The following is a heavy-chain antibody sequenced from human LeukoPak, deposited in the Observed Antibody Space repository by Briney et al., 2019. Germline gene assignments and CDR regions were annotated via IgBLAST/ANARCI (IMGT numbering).Heavy chain of an antibody. J-gene: IGHJ6*02. CDR3: AREVWDYGMDV. D-gene: IGHD3-16*01. CDR1: GGSISSYY. V-gene: IGHV4-59*01. CDR2: IYYSGCT. Sequence: SETLSLTCTVSGGSISSYYWSWIRQPPGKGLEWIGYIYYSGCTNFNPSLKSRVTISVDTSKNQFSLKLSSVTAADTAVYYCAREVWDYGMDVWGQGTTVTVSS.